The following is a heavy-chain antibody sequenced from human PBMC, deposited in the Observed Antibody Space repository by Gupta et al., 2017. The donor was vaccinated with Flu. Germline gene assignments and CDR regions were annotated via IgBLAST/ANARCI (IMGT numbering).Heavy chain of an antibody. V-gene: IGHV3-30*18. J-gene: IGHJ4*02. CDR1: GFIFSAYG. D-gene: IGHD4-17*01. CDR3: VKDLPTYGDSSPSEY. Sequence: QVQLVESGGGVVQPGRSLRLSCAASGFIFSAYGMHWVRQAPGKGLEWVAVISFDGSNKYFADSVKGRFTISRDNSKNTLYLQMSSLRPEDTAVYYCVKDLPTYGDSSPSEYWGRGALVTVSS. CDR2: ISFDGSNK.